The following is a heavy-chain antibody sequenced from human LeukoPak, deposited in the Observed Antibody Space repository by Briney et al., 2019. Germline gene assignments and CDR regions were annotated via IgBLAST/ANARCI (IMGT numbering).Heavy chain of an antibody. CDR1: GYTFTGYY. CDR3: ARVRFGIVGARTPDY. D-gene: IGHD1-26*01. CDR2: INPNSGGT. J-gene: IGHJ4*02. V-gene: IGHV1-2*02. Sequence: GASVKVSCNASGYTFTGYYMHWVRQAPGQGLEWMGWINPNSGGTNYAQKFQGRATMTRDTSISTAYMELSRLRSDDTAVYYCARVRFGIVGARTPDYWGQGTLVTVSS.